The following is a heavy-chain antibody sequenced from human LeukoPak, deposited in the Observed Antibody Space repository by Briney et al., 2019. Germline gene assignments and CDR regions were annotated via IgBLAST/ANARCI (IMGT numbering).Heavy chain of an antibody. Sequence: GGSLRLSCAASGFMFSKYWMSWVRQAPGKGPEWVGDIKKDGGDKYYMGSVKGRFTISRDNAKNSLYLQMNSLRAEDTAVYYCARASLIQHGSGSYWGFDYWGQGILVTVSS. J-gene: IGHJ4*02. CDR1: GFMFSKYW. CDR3: ARASLIQHGSGSYWGFDY. D-gene: IGHD3-10*01. CDR2: IKKDGGDK. V-gene: IGHV3-7*03.